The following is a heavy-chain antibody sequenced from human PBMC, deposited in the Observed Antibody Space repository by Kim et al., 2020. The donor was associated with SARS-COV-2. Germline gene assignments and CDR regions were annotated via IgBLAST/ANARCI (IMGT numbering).Heavy chain of an antibody. D-gene: IGHD3-3*01. CDR2: ISYDGSLK. V-gene: IGHV3-30*18. CDR1: GFTYPGFTFSDFG. CDR3: AKVDGTAKVFGRGMDV. J-gene: IGHJ6*02. Sequence: GGSLRLSCIGFGFTYPGFTFSDFGMHWVRQAPGKGLEWVAVISYDGSLKFYGDSVNGRFIISRDNSKNALYLQVNRLRPEDTAVYYCAKVDGTAKVFGRGMDVWGQGTTVLVSS.